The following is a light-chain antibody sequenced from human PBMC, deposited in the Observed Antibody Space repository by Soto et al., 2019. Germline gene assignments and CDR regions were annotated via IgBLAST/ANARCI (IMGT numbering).Light chain of an antibody. CDR2: WAS. CDR3: QQANSFPLT. J-gene: IGKJ4*01. Sequence: DIVMTQSPDSLAVSLGERATINCKSSQSVLYSSNNKNYLVWYQQKPGQPPKLLIYWASTRESGVPDRFSGSGSGTDFTLTISSLQAEDVATYYCQQANSFPLTFGGGTKVHIK. V-gene: IGKV4-1*01. CDR1: QSVLYSSNNKNY.